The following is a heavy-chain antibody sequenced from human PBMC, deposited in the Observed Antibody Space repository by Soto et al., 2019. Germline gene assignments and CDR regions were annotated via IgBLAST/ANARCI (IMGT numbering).Heavy chain of an antibody. CDR3: ARSGVVAATVNWFDP. J-gene: IGHJ5*02. Sequence: SETLSLTCAVYGGSFSGYYWSWIRQPPGKGLEWIGEINHSGSTNYNPSLKSRVTISVDTSKNQFSLKLSSVTAADTAVYYCARSGVVAATVNWFDPWGQGTLVTVPQ. CDR1: GGSFSGYY. CDR2: INHSGST. V-gene: IGHV4-34*01. D-gene: IGHD2-15*01.